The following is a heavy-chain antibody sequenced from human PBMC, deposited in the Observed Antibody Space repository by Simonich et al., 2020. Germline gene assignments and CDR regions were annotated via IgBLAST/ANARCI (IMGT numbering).Heavy chain of an antibody. Sequence: QVQLVESGGGVVQPGRSLRLSCAASGFTFSSYGLHWVRQATGKELVWGTDILYDGSNKNYADSVKGRFTISRDNSKNTLYLQMNSLRAEDTAVYYCARAYSSSWYNWFDPWGQGTLVTVSS. CDR1: GFTFSSYG. J-gene: IGHJ5*02. CDR3: ARAYSSSWYNWFDP. D-gene: IGHD6-13*01. CDR2: ILYDGSNK. V-gene: IGHV3-33*01.